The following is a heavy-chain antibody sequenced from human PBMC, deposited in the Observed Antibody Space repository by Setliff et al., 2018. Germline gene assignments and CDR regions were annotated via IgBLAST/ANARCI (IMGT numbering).Heavy chain of an antibody. V-gene: IGHV2-5*02. J-gene: IGHJ4*02. Sequence: SGPTLVNPTQTLTLTCTFSGFSLTTNGVGVGWIRQPPGKALEWLALIYYDDDRRYNPSVKSRLTITKDTSKNQVVLTMTNVDPVDTATYYCARGFWSGYFVLDFWGQGSLVTVSS. CDR2: IYYDDDR. D-gene: IGHD3-3*01. CDR1: GFSLTTNGVG. CDR3: ARGFWSGYFVLDF.